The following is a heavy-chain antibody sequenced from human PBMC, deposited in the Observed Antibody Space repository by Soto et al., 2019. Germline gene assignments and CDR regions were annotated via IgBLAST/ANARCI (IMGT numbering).Heavy chain of an antibody. CDR3: ARKRLAVTESFDY. Sequence: TLSLTCTVSGGSISGGGYYWSWIRQHPEKGLEWIGYIYYRGSTYYNPSLNSRVTLAVDTSMHQVSLNLTSVTAADTAVYYCARKRLAVTESFDYWGQGTLVTVSS. CDR2: IYYRGST. J-gene: IGHJ4*02. D-gene: IGHD6-19*01. CDR1: GGSISGGGYY. V-gene: IGHV4-31*03.